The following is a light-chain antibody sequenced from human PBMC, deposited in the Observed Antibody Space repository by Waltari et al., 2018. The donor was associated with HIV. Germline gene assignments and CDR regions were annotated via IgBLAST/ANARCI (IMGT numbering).Light chain of an antibody. Sequence: AIRMTQSPSPISASTGDRVSISCRASQNIGNSLAWYQQKPGSAPELLIYEATSVQSGVPSRFSGSGSGTEFTLTISCLQSEDLTTYFCQQYHTYPHTFGQGTTVELK. CDR2: EAT. CDR3: QQYHTYPHT. V-gene: IGKV1-8*01. CDR1: QNIGNS. J-gene: IGKJ1*01.